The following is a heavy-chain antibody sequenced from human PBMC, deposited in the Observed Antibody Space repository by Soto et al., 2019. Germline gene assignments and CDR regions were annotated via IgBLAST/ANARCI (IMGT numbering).Heavy chain of an antibody. D-gene: IGHD6-13*01. V-gene: IGHV1-18*01. CDR1: GYTFTSYG. CDR3: RRDLAAGNCDY. J-gene: IGHJ4*02. Sequence: QVQLVQSGAEVKKPGASVKVSCKASGYTFTSYGISWVRQAPGQGLEWMGWISAYNGNTNYAQKLQCRVTITIDTSSSTVYGERRSLRSGDTAVYYCRRDLAAGNCDYWGQGTLVTVSA. CDR2: ISAYNGNT.